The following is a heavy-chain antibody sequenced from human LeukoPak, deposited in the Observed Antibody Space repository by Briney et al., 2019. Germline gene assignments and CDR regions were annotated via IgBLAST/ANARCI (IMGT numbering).Heavy chain of an antibody. CDR2: ISGSGDYT. J-gene: IGHJ4*02. D-gene: IGHD3-10*01. V-gene: IGHV3-23*01. Sequence: GGTLRLSCAASGFTFSSHGMSWVRQAPGKGLEWVSTISGSGDYTYYADSVKGRFTISRDNSKNTLYLQMNSLRAEDTAVYYCAKVTYGSGTYGAFDSWGQGTLVTVSS. CDR3: AKVTYGSGTYGAFDS. CDR1: GFTFSSHG.